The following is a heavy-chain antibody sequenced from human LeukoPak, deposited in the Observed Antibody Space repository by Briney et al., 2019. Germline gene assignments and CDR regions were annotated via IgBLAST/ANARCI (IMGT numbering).Heavy chain of an antibody. CDR3: AGHDWFDP. Sequence: PGGSLRLSCAVSGFPVSNDYMSWVRQAPGKGLEWVSVLYSGGNTYYADSVKGRFTISRDNSKNTLYLQMNSLRAEDTAVYYCAGHDWFDPWGQGTLVTVSS. V-gene: IGHV3-53*01. CDR1: GFPVSNDY. CDR2: LYSGGNT. J-gene: IGHJ5*02.